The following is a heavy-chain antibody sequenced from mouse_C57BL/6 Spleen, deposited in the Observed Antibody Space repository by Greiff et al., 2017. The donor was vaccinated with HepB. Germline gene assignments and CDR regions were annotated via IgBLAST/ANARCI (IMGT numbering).Heavy chain of an antibody. V-gene: IGHV1-22*01. CDR2: IKPNNGGT. J-gene: IGHJ3*01. Sequence: EVQLQQSGPELVKPGASVKMSCKASGYTFTDYNMHWVKQSHGKSLEWIGYIKPNNGGTSYNQKFKGKATLTVNKSSSTAYMELRSLTSEDSAVYYCARAPTAQATFWFAYWGQGTLVTVSA. CDR1: GYTFTDYN. CDR3: ARAPTAQATFWFAY. D-gene: IGHD3-2*02.